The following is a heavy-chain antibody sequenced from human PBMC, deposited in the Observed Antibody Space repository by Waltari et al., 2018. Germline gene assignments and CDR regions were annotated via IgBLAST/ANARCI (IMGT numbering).Heavy chain of an antibody. J-gene: IGHJ4*02. D-gene: IGHD2-21*01. CDR1: GGSMTNDY. V-gene: IGHV4-59*08. CDR3: ARRDSFTDF. CDR2: LYYSGST. Sequence: QVQLQESGPGLVKPSETLSLICTVSGGSMTNDYWGWVRQPPGRGLEWIGDLYYSGSTYSAGSTAYNPSLKSRVTISINTPRDQFSLELRSVTAADTAVYYCARRDSFTDFWGQGTLIIVSS.